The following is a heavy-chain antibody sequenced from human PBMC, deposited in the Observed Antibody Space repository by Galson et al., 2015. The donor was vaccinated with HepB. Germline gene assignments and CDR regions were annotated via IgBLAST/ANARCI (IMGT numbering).Heavy chain of an antibody. CDR3: ARSIHLGRGFDS. CDR2: ISHSGTT. CDR1: GVSFGGYY. J-gene: IGHJ5*01. Sequence: TLSLTCEVSGVSFGGYYWSWIRQPPGKGLEWIGEISHSGTTNYNPSLKSRVSISVDPSKNQISLQLNSVTPEDTAVYYCARSIHLGRGFDSWGQGTLVTVSS. V-gene: IGHV4-34*01. D-gene: IGHD7-27*01.